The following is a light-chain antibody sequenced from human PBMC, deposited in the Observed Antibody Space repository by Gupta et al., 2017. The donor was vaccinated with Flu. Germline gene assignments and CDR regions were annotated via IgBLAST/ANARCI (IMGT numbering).Light chain of an antibody. CDR1: QDIRYY. CDR3: QQYDSLPPT. V-gene: IGKV1-33*01. CDR2: DAS. Sequence: PSSLSASIGDRVTITCQASQDIRYYLNWYQQRPGRAPKLLIYDASNLETGVPSRFTGGGSGTDFSLTITSLQPEDIATYYCQQYDSLPPTFGQGTLMEVK. J-gene: IGKJ5*01.